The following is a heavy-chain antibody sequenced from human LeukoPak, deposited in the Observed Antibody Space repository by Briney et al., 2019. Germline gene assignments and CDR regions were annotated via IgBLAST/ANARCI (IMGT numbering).Heavy chain of an antibody. V-gene: IGHV1-69*13. J-gene: IGHJ4*02. CDR1: GGVFTTYA. CDR2: IIPFLGTT. Sequence: SVKVSCKASGGVFTTYAISWVRQAPGQGLEWMGGIIPFLGTTNYAQKFQGRVTITADEPPRTAYMELTYLRSDDTAVYYCAIIPNVILFTHYFEYWGQGTLVTVSS. CDR3: AIIPNVILFTHYFEY. D-gene: IGHD2-21*01.